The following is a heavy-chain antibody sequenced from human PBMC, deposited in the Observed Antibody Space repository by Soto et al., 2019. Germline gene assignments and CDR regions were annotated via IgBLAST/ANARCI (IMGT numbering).Heavy chain of an antibody. J-gene: IGHJ5*02. CDR2: IGTAGDT. V-gene: IGHV3-13*01. Sequence: EVQLVESGGGLVQPGGSLRLSCAASGFTFSNYDMHWVRQATGKGLEWVTAIGTAGDTYYPGSVKGRFTISRENAKNSLYLQMNSLRAGDTAVYYCARDGVYRSLDPWGQGTLVTVSS. D-gene: IGHD4-4*01. CDR1: GFTFSNYD. CDR3: ARDGVYRSLDP.